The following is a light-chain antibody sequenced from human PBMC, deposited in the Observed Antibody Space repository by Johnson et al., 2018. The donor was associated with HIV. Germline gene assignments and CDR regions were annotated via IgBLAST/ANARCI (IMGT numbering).Light chain of an antibody. CDR3: GTWDTSLSAPYV. V-gene: IGLV1-51*01. CDR2: DNN. J-gene: IGLJ1*01. CDR1: SSNIGNNY. Sequence: QSVLTQPPSVSAAPGHKVTISCSGSSSNIGNNYVSWYQQLPGTAPKLLISDNNKRPSGIPDRFSGSKSGTSATLVISGLQTGDEADYYCGTWDTSLSAPYVFGTGTKVTVL.